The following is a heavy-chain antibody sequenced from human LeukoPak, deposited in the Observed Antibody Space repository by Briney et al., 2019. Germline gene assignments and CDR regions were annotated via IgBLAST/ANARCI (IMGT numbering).Heavy chain of an antibody. J-gene: IGHJ4*02. V-gene: IGHV6-1*01. Sequence: SQTLSLTCAISGDSVSSSTATWNWIRQSPSRGLEWLGRTYYRSKWYNDYAVSVKSRVTINPDTSKNQFSLQLNSVTPEDTAVYYCASDEDIEGGTEGAFDYWGQGTLVTVSS. CDR3: ASDEDIEGGTEGAFDY. CDR2: TYYRSKWYN. CDR1: GDSVSSSTAT. D-gene: IGHD1-26*01.